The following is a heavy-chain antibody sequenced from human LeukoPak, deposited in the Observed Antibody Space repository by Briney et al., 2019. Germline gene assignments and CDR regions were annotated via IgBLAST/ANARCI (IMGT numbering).Heavy chain of an antibody. J-gene: IGHJ4*02. CDR3: ARSPGNYYDSSGYPLGHYYFDY. Sequence: SETRSLTCTVSGGSISSGGYYWRWIRQHPGKGLEWIGYIYYSGSTYYNPSLKSRVTISVDTSKNQFSLKLSSVTAADTAVYYCARSPGNYYDSSGYPLGHYYFDYWGQGTLVTVSS. D-gene: IGHD3-22*01. CDR1: GGSISSGGYY. V-gene: IGHV4-31*03. CDR2: IYYSGST.